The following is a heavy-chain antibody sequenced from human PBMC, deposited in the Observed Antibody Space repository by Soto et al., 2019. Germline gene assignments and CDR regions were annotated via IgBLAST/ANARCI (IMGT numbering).Heavy chain of an antibody. CDR3: ARDQPNYDFWSGYYRDYYYYGMDV. CDR1: GYTFTSYG. CDR2: ISAYNGNT. D-gene: IGHD3-3*01. V-gene: IGHV1-18*01. Sequence: ASVKVSCKASGYTFTSYGISWVRQAPGQGLEWMGWISAYNGNTNYAQKLQGRVTMTRDTSTSTVYMELSSLRSEDTAVYYCARDQPNYDFWSGYYRDYYYYGMDVWGQGTTVTVSS. J-gene: IGHJ6*02.